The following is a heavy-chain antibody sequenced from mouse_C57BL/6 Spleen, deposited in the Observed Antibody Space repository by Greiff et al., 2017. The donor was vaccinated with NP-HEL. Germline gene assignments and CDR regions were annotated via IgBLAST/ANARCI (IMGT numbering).Heavy chain of an antibody. CDR3: ASNPWFAY. CDR1: GYSFTGYY. V-gene: IGHV1-66*01. CDR2: IYLGSGNT. Sequence: QVKLKQSGPELVKPGASVKISCKASGYSFTGYYIHWVKQRPGQGSEWIGWIYLGSGNTKYNEKFKGKATLTADTSSSTAYMQLSSLTSEDSAVYYCASNPWFAYWGQGTLVTVSA. J-gene: IGHJ3*01.